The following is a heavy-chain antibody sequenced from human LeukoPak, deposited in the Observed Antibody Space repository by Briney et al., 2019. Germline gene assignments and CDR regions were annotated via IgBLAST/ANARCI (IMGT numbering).Heavy chain of an antibody. CDR2: IIPIFGTA. D-gene: IGHD3-10*02. CDR1: GGTFSSYA. Sequence: ASVKVSCKASGGTFSSYAISWVRQAPGHGLEWMGRIIPIFGTANYAQKFQGRVTITTDESTSTAYMELSSLRSEDTAVYYCARDRVLVGSGSYYPFDYWGQGTLVTVSS. J-gene: IGHJ4*02. CDR3: ARDRVLVGSGSYYPFDY. V-gene: IGHV1-69*05.